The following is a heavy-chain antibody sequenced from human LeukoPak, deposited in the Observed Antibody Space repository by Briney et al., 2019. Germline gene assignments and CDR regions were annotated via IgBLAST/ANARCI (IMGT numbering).Heavy chain of an antibody. D-gene: IGHD2-21*01. Sequence: PGGSLRLSCAASGFTFSSYAMHWVRQAPGKGLEWVAVIWYDGSNKYYADSVKGRFTISRDNSKNTLYLQMNSLRAEDTAVYYCARGSSVDPVPFDYWGQGTLVTVSS. CDR2: IWYDGSNK. CDR1: GFTFSSYA. V-gene: IGHV3-33*08. CDR3: ARGSSVDPVPFDY. J-gene: IGHJ4*02.